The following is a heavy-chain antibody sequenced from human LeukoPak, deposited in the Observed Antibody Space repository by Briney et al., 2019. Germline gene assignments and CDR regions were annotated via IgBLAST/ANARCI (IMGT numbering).Heavy chain of an antibody. V-gene: IGHV3-13*01. J-gene: IGHJ2*01. Sequence: GGSLRLSCAASGFTFSSYDMHWVRQATGKGLEWVSAIGTAGDTYYPGSVKGRFTISRENAKNSLYLQMNSLRAGDTAVYYCARDRDSYGTHWYFDLWGRGTLITVSS. CDR3: ARDRDSYGTHWYFDL. D-gene: IGHD5-18*01. CDR2: IGTAGDT. CDR1: GFTFSSYD.